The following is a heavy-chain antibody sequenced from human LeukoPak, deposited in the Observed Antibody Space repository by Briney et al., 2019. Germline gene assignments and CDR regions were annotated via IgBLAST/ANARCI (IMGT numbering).Heavy chain of an antibody. CDR3: ATRYYDSSSSIDR. CDR1: GGSISSYY. CDR2: IYYSGST. J-gene: IGHJ5*02. Sequence: PSETLSLTCTVSGGSISSYYWSWIRQPPGKGLEWIGYIYYSGSTNYNPSLKSRVTISVDTSKNQFSLKLSSVTAADTAVYYCATRYYDSSSSIDRWGQGTLVTVSS. D-gene: IGHD3-22*01. V-gene: IGHV4-59*01.